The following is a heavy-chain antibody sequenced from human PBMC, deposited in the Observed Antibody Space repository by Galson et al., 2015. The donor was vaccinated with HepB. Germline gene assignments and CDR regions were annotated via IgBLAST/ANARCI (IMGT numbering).Heavy chain of an antibody. CDR2: MNPNRGNT. J-gene: IGHJ4*02. V-gene: IGHV1-8*01. CDR3: TRAPADYYDSGIPGY. Sequence: SVKVSCKASGYTFSSYDITWVRQATGQGLEWMGWMNPNRGNTGYAQKFQGRVAMTRNTSISTAYMELSSLTSEDTAVYYCTRAPADYYDSGIPGYWGQGTLVTVSS. CDR1: GYTFSSYD. D-gene: IGHD3-10*01.